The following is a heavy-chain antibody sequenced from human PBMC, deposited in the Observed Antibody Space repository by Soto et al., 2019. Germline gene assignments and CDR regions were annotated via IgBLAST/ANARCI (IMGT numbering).Heavy chain of an antibody. Sequence: TFSSYAMHWVRQAPGKGLEWVAVISYDGSNKYYADSVKGRFTISRDNSKNTLYLQMNSLRSEDTAVYYCARSIVVVTALDYWGQGTLVTVSS. CDR2: ISYDGSNK. CDR3: ARSIVVVTALDY. CDR1: TFSSYA. D-gene: IGHD2-21*02. J-gene: IGHJ4*02. V-gene: IGHV3-30-3*01.